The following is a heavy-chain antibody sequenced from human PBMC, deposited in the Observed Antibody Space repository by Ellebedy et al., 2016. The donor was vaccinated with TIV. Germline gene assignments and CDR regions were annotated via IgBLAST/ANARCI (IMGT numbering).Heavy chain of an antibody. CDR3: ERRGSRYWHFDL. CDR2: INSGGTRT. V-gene: IGHV3-23*01. CDR1: GFTXFGYA. Sequence: PGGSLRLSCAASGFTXFGYAIRWVXXAPGKVLGWVSGINSGGTRTYYADSVKGRFSISRDNAKNSLYLRINNPRDEDTAVHQQERRGSRYWHFDLWGRGTLVTVSS. J-gene: IGHJ2*01. D-gene: IGHD6-13*01.